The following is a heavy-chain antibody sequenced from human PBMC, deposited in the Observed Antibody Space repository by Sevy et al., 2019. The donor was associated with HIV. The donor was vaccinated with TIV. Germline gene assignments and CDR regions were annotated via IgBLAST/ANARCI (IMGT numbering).Heavy chain of an antibody. CDR2: IYYSGST. CDR1: GGSISSYY. D-gene: IGHD2-2*01. V-gene: IGHV4-59*01. J-gene: IGHJ4*02. Sequence: SETLSLTCTVSGGSISSYYWSWIRQPPGKGLEWIGYIYYSGSTNYNPSLKSRVTISVDTSKNQFSLKLSSVTAADTAVYYCARDMLGYCSSTSCYAEGYFDYWGQGTLVTLSS. CDR3: ARDMLGYCSSTSCYAEGYFDY.